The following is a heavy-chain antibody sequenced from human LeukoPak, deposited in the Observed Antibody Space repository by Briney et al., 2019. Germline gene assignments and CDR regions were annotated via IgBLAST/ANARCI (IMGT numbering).Heavy chain of an antibody. CDR2: IYYSGST. CDR3: ARLTGYMIEDQFDY. V-gene: IGHV4-59*01. D-gene: IGHD3-22*01. Sequence: KSSETLSLTCTVSGGSISSYYWSWIRQPPGKGLEWIGYIYYSGSTNYNSSFKSRVTISIDTSKNQFSLRLSSVTAADTAVYYCARLTGYMIEDQFDYWGQGTLVTVSS. CDR1: GGSISSYY. J-gene: IGHJ4*02.